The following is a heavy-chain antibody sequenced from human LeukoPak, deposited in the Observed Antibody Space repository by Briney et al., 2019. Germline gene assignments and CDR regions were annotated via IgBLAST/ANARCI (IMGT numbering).Heavy chain of an antibody. CDR2: IIPIFGTA. J-gene: IGHJ4*02. CDR1: GGTFSSYA. D-gene: IGHD4-17*01. CDR3: ARGPRPAVTTIPSPIDY. Sequence: SVKVSCKASGGTFSSYAISWARQAPGQGLEWMGGIIPIFGTANYAQKFQGRVTITADESTSTAYMELSSLRSEDTAVYYCARGPRPAVTTIPSPIDYWGQGTLVTVSS. V-gene: IGHV1-69*13.